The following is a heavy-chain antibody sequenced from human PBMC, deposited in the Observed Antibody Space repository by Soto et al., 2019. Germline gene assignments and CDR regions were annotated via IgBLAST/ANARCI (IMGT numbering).Heavy chain of an antibody. J-gene: IGHJ6*02. Sequence: QVQLVESGGGVVQPGRSLKLSCAASGFTFSSYGMHWVRQAPGKGLEWVAGISYDGSNKYYADSVKGRFTISRDNSKNTLYLQMNTLSAEDTAVYYCAKWRSPYYYYYGMDVCGQGTTVTVSS. CDR1: GFTFSSYG. D-gene: IGHD1-26*01. V-gene: IGHV3-30*18. CDR2: ISYDGSNK. CDR3: AKWRSPYYYYYGMDV.